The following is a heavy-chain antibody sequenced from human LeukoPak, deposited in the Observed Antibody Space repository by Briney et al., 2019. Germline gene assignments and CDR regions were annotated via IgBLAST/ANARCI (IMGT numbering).Heavy chain of an antibody. Sequence: PGGSLRLSCAASGFTFSDYYMSWIRQDPGKGLEWVSYISSSGSTIYYADSVKGRFTISRDNAKNSLYLQMNSLRAEDTAVYYCARDHYYDSSGYYIDYWGQGTLVTVSS. D-gene: IGHD3-22*01. CDR2: ISSSGSTI. CDR1: GFTFSDYY. CDR3: ARDHYYDSSGYYIDY. V-gene: IGHV3-11*01. J-gene: IGHJ4*02.